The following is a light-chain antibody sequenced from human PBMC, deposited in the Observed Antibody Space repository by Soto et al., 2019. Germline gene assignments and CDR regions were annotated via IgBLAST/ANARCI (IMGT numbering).Light chain of an antibody. CDR3: LLYYGGAQLV. J-gene: IGLJ3*02. V-gene: IGLV7-43*01. Sequence: QAVVTQVPSLTVSPGGTVTLTCASSTGAVTSGNYPSWFQQRPGQAPRTLIYTTNSKHSWTPARFSGSLLGDKAALTLSGVQPEDEADYYCLLYYGGAQLVFGGGTKVTVI. CDR2: TTN. CDR1: TGAVTSGNY.